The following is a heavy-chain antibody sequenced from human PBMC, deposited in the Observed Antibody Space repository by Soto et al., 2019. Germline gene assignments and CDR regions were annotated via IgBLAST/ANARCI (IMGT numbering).Heavy chain of an antibody. J-gene: IGHJ3*02. D-gene: IGHD6-6*01. CDR2: ISAYNGNT. V-gene: IGHV1-18*01. CDR1: GYSFRSHG. CDR3: ARFEYRSTDPLVYAFDI. Sequence: QVQLVQSGAEVKKTGASVKVSCKASGYSFRSHGISWMRQAPGQGLEWMGWISAYNGNTNYAQKLQGRVTMTTDTSTNTAYMELRSLRSDDTAMYYGARFEYRSTDPLVYAFDIWGQGTMVTVSS.